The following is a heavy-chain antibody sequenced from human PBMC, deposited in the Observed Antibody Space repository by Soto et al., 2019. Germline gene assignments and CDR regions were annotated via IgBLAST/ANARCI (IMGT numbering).Heavy chain of an antibody. CDR1: GLPVSDAW. Sequence: GGSLRLSCAVSGLPVSDAWMSWVRQAPGKGLVWVSRINSDGSSTSYADSVKGRFTISRDNAKNTLYLQMNSLRAEDTAVYYCARETRYYGSRTKDRNWFDPWGQGTLVTVSS. CDR2: INSDGSST. CDR3: ARETRYYGSRTKDRNWFDP. V-gene: IGHV3-74*01. J-gene: IGHJ5*02. D-gene: IGHD3-10*01.